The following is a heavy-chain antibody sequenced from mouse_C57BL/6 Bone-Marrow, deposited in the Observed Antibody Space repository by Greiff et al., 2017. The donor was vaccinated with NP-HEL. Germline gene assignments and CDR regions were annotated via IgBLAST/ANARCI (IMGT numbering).Heavy chain of an antibody. D-gene: IGHD1-1*01. Sequence: QVQLKQSGPELVKPGASVKISCKASGYTFTDYYINWVKQRPGQGLEWIGWIFPGSGSTYYNEKFKGKATLTVDKSSSTAYMLLSSLTSEDSAVYFCAKEGNYGSSLRFAYWGQGTLVTVSA. V-gene: IGHV1-75*01. CDR3: AKEGNYGSSLRFAY. J-gene: IGHJ3*01. CDR2: IFPGSGST. CDR1: GYTFTDYY.